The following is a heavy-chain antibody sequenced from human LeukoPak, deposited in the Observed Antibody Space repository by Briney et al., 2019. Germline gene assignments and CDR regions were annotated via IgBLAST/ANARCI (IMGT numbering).Heavy chain of an antibody. CDR2: INAGNGNT. J-gene: IGHJ4*02. CDR1: GYTFTSYA. CDR3: ARGWLLLIYDY. V-gene: IGHV1-3*01. D-gene: IGHD3-22*01. Sequence: ASVKVSCTASGYTFTSYAMHWVRQAPGQRLEWMGRINAGNGNTKYSQKFQGRVTITRDTSASTAYMELSSLRSEDTAVYYCARGWLLLIYDYWGQGTLVTVSS.